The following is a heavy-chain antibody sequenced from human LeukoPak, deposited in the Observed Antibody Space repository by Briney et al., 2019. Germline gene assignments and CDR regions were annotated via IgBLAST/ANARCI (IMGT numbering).Heavy chain of an antibody. Sequence: SETLSLTCTVSGGSISSSSYYWSWIRQPPGEGLEWIGSIYYSGSTYYNPSLKSRVTISVDTSKNQFSLKLSSVTAADTAVYYCAVFWSGYYTLDYWGQGTLVTVSS. J-gene: IGHJ4*02. D-gene: IGHD3-3*01. CDR3: AVFWSGYYTLDY. CDR1: GGSISSSSYY. CDR2: IYYSGST. V-gene: IGHV4-39*01.